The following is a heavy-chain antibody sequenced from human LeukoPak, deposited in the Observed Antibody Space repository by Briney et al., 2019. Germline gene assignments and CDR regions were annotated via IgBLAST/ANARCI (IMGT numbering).Heavy chain of an antibody. D-gene: IGHD3-22*01. CDR1: GFTFSSYS. Sequence: GGSLRLSCAASGFTFSSYSMNWVRQAPGKGLEWVSPISSSSSSYIYYADSVKGRFTISRDNAKNSLYLQMNSLRAEDTAVYYCARDTLRYYDSSGYFQHWGQGTLVTVSS. J-gene: IGHJ1*01. CDR3: ARDTLRYYDSSGYFQH. V-gene: IGHV3-21*01. CDR2: ISSSSSSYI.